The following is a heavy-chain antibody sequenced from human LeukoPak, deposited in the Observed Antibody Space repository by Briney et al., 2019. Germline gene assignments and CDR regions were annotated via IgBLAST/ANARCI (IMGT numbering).Heavy chain of an antibody. CDR2: ISAYNGNT. CDR3: ARDNGGWYILDY. V-gene: IGHV1-18*01. D-gene: IGHD6-19*01. J-gene: IGHJ4*02. Sequence: GASVKVSCKASGYTFTSYDINWVRQATGQGLEWMGWISAYNGNTNYAQKLQGRVTMTTDTSTSTAYMELRSLRSDDTAVYYCARDNGGWYILDYWGQGTLVTVSS. CDR1: GYTFTSYD.